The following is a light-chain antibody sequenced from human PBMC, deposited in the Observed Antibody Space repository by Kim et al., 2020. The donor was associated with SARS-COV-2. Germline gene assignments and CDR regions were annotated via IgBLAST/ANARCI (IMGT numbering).Light chain of an antibody. J-gene: IGKJ2*01. V-gene: IGKV3-15*01. CDR1: QHISDN. CDR3: QQYDSWPPYT. Sequence: VSRGESATLSCRASQHISDNLAWYQQRPGQAPRLLIYAASTRATGIPVRFTGSGSGTEFTLTISSLQSEDFAVYYCQQYDSWPPYTFGQGTKLEI. CDR2: AAS.